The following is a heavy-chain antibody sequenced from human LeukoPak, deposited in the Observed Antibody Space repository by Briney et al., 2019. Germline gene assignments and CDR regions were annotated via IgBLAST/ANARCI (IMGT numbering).Heavy chain of an antibody. CDR1: GGSFSGYY. J-gene: IGHJ4*02. V-gene: IGHV4-59*01. CDR3: ARTGIIGYCSGGSCPFDY. D-gene: IGHD2-15*01. CDR2: IYYSGST. Sequence: TSSETLSLTCAVYGGSFSGYYWSWIRQPPGKGLEWIGYIYYSGSTNYNPSLKSRVTISVDTSKNQFSLKLSSVTAADTAVYYCARTGIIGYCSGGSCPFDYWGQGTLVTVSS.